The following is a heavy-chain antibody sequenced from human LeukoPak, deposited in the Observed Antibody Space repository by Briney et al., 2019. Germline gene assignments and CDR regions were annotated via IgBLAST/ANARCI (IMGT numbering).Heavy chain of an antibody. D-gene: IGHD1-26*01. V-gene: IGHV3-23*01. CDR1: GFTFSSYA. J-gene: IGHJ6*03. CDR2: IRGSGDRT. Sequence: GGSLRLSCAASGFTFSSYAMSCVREAPGRGLYWVSAIRGSGDRTHYADSVKGRFTISRDNSKNTLYLQMNSLRAEDTAVYYCAKDSKIVGATFRSYHYMDVWGKGTAVTVSS. CDR3: AKDSKIVGATFRSYHYMDV.